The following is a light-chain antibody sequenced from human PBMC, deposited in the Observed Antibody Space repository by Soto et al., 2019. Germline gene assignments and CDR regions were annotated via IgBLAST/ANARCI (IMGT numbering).Light chain of an antibody. J-gene: IGKJ2*01. CDR3: QQSYRTPYT. CDR2: DES. CDR1: QDIDIY. V-gene: IGKV1-39*01. Sequence: TQMTQSPSSLSASVGHRVTITCRASQDIDIYLSWYQQKPGKVPKLLIYDESTLQSGVPSRFSGSGSGTDFTLTINNLQPEDFATYYCQQSYRTPYTFGQGTKVDIK.